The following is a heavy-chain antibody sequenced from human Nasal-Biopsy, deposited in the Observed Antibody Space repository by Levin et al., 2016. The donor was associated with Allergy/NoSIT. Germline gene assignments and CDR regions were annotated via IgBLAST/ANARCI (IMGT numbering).Heavy chain of an antibody. D-gene: IGHD3-22*01. Sequence: GGSLRLSCAASGFTFIDYGMNWVRQAPGKGLEWVSSMSSGSFIHYADSVNGRFTVSRDNAKNSLYLQMNSLRVEDTAVYYCARGLGPYYDGHASDVWGPGTMVTVSS. V-gene: IGHV3-69-1*01. CDR2: MSSGSFI. CDR1: GFTFIDYG. J-gene: IGHJ3*01. CDR3: ARGLGPYYDGHASDV.